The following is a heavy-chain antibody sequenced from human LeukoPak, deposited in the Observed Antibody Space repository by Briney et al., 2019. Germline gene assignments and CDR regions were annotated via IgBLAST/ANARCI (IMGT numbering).Heavy chain of an antibody. D-gene: IGHD3-22*01. J-gene: IGHJ3*02. CDR3: ARVPYYDSSGYYYDDAFDI. CDR2: INWNGGST. Sequence: GGPLRLSCAASGFNFDDYGMSWVRQAPGQGLEWFSGINWNGGSTGYADSVKGRFTISRDNAKNSLYLQMNSLRAEDTALYYCARVPYYDSSGYYYDDAFDIWGQGTMVTVSS. V-gene: IGHV3-20*04. CDR1: GFNFDDYG.